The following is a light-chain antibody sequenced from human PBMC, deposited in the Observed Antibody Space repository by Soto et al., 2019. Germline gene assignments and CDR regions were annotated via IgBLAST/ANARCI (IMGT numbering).Light chain of an antibody. CDR1: QSVSSN. Sequence: EIVLTQSPATLSLSPGERATLSCRASQSVSSNLAWYQQKPGQAPRLLIYGASTRATGLPARFSGSGSGTEFTLTFSSLQSEDFAVYYCQQYNDWPRTFGQGTKVDIK. CDR2: GAS. J-gene: IGKJ1*01. CDR3: QQYNDWPRT. V-gene: IGKV3-15*01.